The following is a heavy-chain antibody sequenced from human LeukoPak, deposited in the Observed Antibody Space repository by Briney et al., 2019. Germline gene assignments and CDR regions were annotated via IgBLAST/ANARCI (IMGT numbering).Heavy chain of an antibody. CDR3: GGDAVAGGLGY. CDR2: IYYSGST. D-gene: IGHD6-19*01. CDR1: GGSISSYY. V-gene: IGHV4-59*08. J-gene: IGHJ4*02. Sequence: SETLSLTCTVSGGSISSYYWSWIRQPPGKGLEWIGYIYYSGSTNYNPSLKSRVTISVDTSKNQFSLKLSSVTAADTAVYYCGGDAVAGGLGYWGQGTLVTVSS.